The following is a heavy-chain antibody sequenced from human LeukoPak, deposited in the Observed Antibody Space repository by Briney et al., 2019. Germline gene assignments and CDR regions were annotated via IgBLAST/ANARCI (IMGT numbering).Heavy chain of an antibody. CDR2: INHSGST. CDR1: GGSFSGYY. Sequence: SETLSLTCAVYGGSFSGYYWNWIRQPPGKGLEWIGEINHSGSTNYNPSLKSRVTISVDTSKNQFSLKLSSVTAADTAVYYCARGYDILTGYYYWFDPWGQGTLVTVSS. D-gene: IGHD3-9*01. CDR3: ARGYDILTGYYYWFDP. J-gene: IGHJ5*02. V-gene: IGHV4-34*01.